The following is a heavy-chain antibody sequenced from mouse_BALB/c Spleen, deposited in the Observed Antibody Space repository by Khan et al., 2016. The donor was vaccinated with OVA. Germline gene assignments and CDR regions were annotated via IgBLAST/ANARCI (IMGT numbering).Heavy chain of an antibody. CDR2: IYPATDNT. J-gene: IGHJ2*01. D-gene: IGHD2-3*01. V-gene: IGHV1-76*01. Sequence: VQLVESGAELVRPGASVKLSCKTSGYIFTNTWIHWVKQRSGQGLEWIARIYPATDNTKYNEKLKDKATMTVDKSSSTAYMQLSSLTSEDSAVYFCASYEAVYYCDYWGQGTTLTVSS. CDR1: GYIFTNTW. CDR3: ASYEAVYYCDY.